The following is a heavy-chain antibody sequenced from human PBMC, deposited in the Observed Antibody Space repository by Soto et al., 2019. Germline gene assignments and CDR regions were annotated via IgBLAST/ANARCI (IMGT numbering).Heavy chain of an antibody. J-gene: IGHJ5*02. CDR3: ARGRTGATSNWFAP. CDR1: GYTFTSYD. V-gene: IGHV1-8*01. Sequence: QVQLVQSGAEVKKPGASVKVSCKASGYTFTSYDINWVRQATGQGLEWMGWMNPNSGNTGYAQKFQGRVTMTRNTSMSTAYIELSSLRSEDTAVYYCARGRTGATSNWFAPWGQGTLVTVSS. D-gene: IGHD1-7*01. CDR2: MNPNSGNT.